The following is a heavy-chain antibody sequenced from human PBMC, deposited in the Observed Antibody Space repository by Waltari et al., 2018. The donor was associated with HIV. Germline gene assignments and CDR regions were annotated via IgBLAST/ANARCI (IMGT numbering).Heavy chain of an antibody. V-gene: IGHV1-2*02. Sequence: QVQLVQSGAEVKKPGASVKVSCKASGYTFTGYYMHWVRQAPGQGLEWMGWINPDNGGTKYAQKVQGRCTMTRDTSISTAYMELSRLRSDDTAVYYCARDICNGGSCYSYYFDYWGQGTLVTVSS. J-gene: IGHJ4*02. CDR1: GYTFTGYY. CDR2: INPDNGGT. CDR3: ARDICNGGSCYSYYFDY. D-gene: IGHD2-15*01.